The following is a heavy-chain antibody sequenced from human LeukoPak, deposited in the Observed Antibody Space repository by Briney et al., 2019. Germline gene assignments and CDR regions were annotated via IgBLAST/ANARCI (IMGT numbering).Heavy chain of an antibody. CDR2: ISGSGGST. CDR1: GFTFSSYG. CDR3: ARDPRSITIFGVVSRFRDY. V-gene: IGHV3-23*01. Sequence: GGSLRLSCAASGFTFSSYGMSWVRQAPGKGLEWVSAISGSGGSTYYADSVKGRFTISRDNSKNTLYLQMNSLRAEDTAVYYCARDPRSITIFGVVSRFRDYWGQGTLVTVSS. D-gene: IGHD3-3*01. J-gene: IGHJ4*02.